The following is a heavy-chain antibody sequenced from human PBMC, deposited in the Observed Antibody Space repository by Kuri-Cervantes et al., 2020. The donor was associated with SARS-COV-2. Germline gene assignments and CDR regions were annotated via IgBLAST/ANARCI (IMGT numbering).Heavy chain of an antibody. V-gene: IGHV3-15*01. Sequence: GESLKISCAASGFTFSSYSMNWVRQAPGKGLEWVGRIKSKTDGGTTDYAAPVKGRFTISRDDSKNTLYLQMNSLKTEDTAVYYCTTDPTNVHDYWGQGTLVTVSS. CDR2: IKSKTDGGTT. J-gene: IGHJ4*02. CDR1: GFTFSSYS. CDR3: TTDPTNVHDY. D-gene: IGHD2-8*01.